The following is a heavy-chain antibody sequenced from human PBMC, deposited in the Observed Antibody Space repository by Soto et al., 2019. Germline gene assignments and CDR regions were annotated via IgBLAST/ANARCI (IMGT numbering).Heavy chain of an antibody. Sequence: QVQLVESGGGVVQPGRSLRLSCAASGFTFSSYAMHWVRQAPGKGLEWVAVISYDGSNKYYADSVKGRFTLSRDNSKNTLYLQMNSLRAEDTAVYYCARGQHVDDSSGYSYWGQGTLVNVSS. CDR2: ISYDGSNK. D-gene: IGHD3-22*01. CDR3: ARGQHVDDSSGYSY. CDR1: GFTFSSYA. V-gene: IGHV3-30-3*01. J-gene: IGHJ4*02.